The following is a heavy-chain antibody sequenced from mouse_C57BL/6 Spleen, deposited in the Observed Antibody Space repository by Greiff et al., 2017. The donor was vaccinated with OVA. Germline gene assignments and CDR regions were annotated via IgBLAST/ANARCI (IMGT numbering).Heavy chain of an antibody. CDR2: IHPNSGST. CDR3: ARSYYSNYDAMDY. D-gene: IGHD2-5*01. J-gene: IGHJ4*01. V-gene: IGHV1-64*01. Sequence: VQLQQPGAELVKPGASVQLSCKASGYTFTSYWMHWVKQRPGQGLEWIGMIHPNSGSTNYNEKFKSKATLTVDKSSSTAYMQLSSLTSEDSAVYYCARSYYSNYDAMDYWGQGTSVTVSS. CDR1: GYTFTSYW.